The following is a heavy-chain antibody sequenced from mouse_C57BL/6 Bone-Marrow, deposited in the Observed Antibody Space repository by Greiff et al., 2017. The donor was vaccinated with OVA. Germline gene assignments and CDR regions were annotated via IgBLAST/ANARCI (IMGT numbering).Heavy chain of an antibody. CDR1: GFSFNTYA. D-gene: IGHD4-1*01. J-gene: IGHJ4*01. CDR2: IRSKSNNYAT. V-gene: IGHV10-1*01. CDR3: VRQWDPDAMDY. Sequence: EVKLVESGGGLVQPKGSLKLSCAASGFSFNTYAMNWVRQAPGKGLEWVARIRSKSNNYATYYADSVKDRFTISRDDSESMLYLQMNNLKTEDTAMYYCVRQWDPDAMDYWGQGTSVTVSS.